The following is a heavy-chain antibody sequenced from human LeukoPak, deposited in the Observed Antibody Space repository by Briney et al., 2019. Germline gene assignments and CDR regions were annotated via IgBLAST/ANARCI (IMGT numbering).Heavy chain of an antibody. J-gene: IGHJ4*02. CDR1: GGSISSYY. D-gene: IGHD4-17*01. CDR2: INYSGST. Sequence: SETLSLTCTVSGGSISSYYWSWIRQPPGKGLEWIGYINYSGSTYYNPSLKSRVTIFVDTSKNQFSLKLSSVTAADTAVYYCAASSSLSYGAPDYWGQGTLVTVSS. CDR3: AASSSLSYGAPDY. V-gene: IGHV4-59*06.